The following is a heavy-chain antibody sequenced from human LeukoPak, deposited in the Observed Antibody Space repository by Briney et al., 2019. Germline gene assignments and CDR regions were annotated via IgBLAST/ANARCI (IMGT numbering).Heavy chain of an antibody. Sequence: GGSLRLSCAASGFTFSSYAMSWVRQAPGKGLEWVSGISDSGDRTQYADSVKGRFTISRDNSKITLYLQMDSLRGEDTAVYYCAKDFRIGYSAHFDYWGQGALVTVSS. CDR1: GFTFSSYA. J-gene: IGHJ4*02. CDR3: AKDFRIGYSAHFDY. V-gene: IGHV3-23*01. CDR2: ISDSGDRT. D-gene: IGHD2-21*01.